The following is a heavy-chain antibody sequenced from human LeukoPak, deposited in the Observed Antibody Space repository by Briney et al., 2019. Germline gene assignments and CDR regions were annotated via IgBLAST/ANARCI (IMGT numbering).Heavy chain of an antibody. V-gene: IGHV3-7*03. J-gene: IGHJ4*02. CDR1: GFTFSLYW. CDR2: IKQDGSEK. CDR3: AGGTGFIIKD. D-gene: IGHD3-9*01. Sequence: GGPLSLSCAASGFTFSLYWMNWVRRAPGKGLEWVANIKQDGSEKNYVDSVKGRFTISRDNAKNSLYLQMNNLRVEDTAMYYCAGGTGFIIKDWGQGTLVTVSS.